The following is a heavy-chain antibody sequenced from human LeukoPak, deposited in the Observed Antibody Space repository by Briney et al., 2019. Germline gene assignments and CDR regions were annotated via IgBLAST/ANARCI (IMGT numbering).Heavy chain of an antibody. CDR2: IIPIFCTA. CDR1: GRTFSSYA. J-gene: IGHJ4*02. D-gene: IGHD5-18*01. CDR3: ARVAVDTAAPFDY. V-gene: IGHV1-69*13. Sequence: EASVKVSCKASGRTFSSYAISWVRQAPGQGLECMGGIIPIFCTANYAQKFQGRVTITADESTSTAYMELSSLRSEDTAVYYCARVAVDTAAPFDYWGQGTLVTVYS.